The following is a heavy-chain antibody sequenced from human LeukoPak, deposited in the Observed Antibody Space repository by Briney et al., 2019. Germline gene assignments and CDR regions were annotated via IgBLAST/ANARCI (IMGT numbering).Heavy chain of an antibody. CDR1: GYSITSSSW. Sequence: PSDTLSLTCAVSGYSITSSSWWGWIRQPPGKGLERIGYIYHSGTTYYNPSLQSRVTMSVDTSKNQFSLKLSSVTAVDTAVYYCARKEHVYYYFDYWGQGTLVTVSS. V-gene: IGHV4-28*01. CDR3: ARKEHVYYYFDY. D-gene: IGHD1/OR15-1a*01. J-gene: IGHJ4*02. CDR2: IYHSGTT.